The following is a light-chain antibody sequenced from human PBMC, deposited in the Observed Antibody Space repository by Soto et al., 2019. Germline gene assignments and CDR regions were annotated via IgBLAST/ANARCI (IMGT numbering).Light chain of an antibody. CDR3: FSVTSLTTYV. Sequence: QSALTQPASVSASPGQSITISCTGTSSDVGGSNFVSWYQQHPGKPPKLIIYDVATRPSGVSNRFSGSKSGSTASLIISRLPTDDDADYYCFSVTSLTTYVFGSGTKLTVL. V-gene: IGLV2-14*03. CDR2: DVA. CDR1: SSDVGGSNF. J-gene: IGLJ1*01.